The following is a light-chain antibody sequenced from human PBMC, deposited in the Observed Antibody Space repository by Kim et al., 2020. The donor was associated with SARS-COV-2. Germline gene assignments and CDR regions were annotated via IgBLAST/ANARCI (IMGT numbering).Light chain of an antibody. Sequence: ASVGDSVTITCRASQGISSYLAWFEQKPGKAPKSLIYAAYSLQSGDPSKCSGSGSGTDFTLTISSLQPEDFATYYCQQYNSYPLTFGGGTKVDI. CDR2: AAY. CDR3: QQYNSYPLT. V-gene: IGKV1-16*02. CDR1: QGISSY. J-gene: IGKJ4*01.